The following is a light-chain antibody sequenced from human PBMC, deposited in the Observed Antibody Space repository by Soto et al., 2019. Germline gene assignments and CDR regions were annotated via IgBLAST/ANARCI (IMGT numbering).Light chain of an antibody. V-gene: IGLV1-40*01. CDR2: VNS. Sequence: QSVLTQPPSVSGAPGQRVTISCTGSSSNIGAGYDVHWYQQFPGTTPKLLIYVNSNRPSGVPDRFSGSKSGTSASLAITGLQAEDEADYYSQSYDTSLSGSRVFGTGTKLTVL. J-gene: IGLJ1*01. CDR1: SSNIGAGYD. CDR3: QSYDTSLSGSRV.